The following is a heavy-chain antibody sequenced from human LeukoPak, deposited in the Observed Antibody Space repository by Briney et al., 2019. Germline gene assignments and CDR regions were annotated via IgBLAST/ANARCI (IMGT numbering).Heavy chain of an antibody. D-gene: IGHD3-10*01. CDR2: IYYSGST. Sequence: SETLSLTCTLSGGSISSHYWSWIRQPPGKGLEWIGYIYYSGSTNNNPSLKSRVTISVDTSKNQFSLKLSSVTAADTAVYYCARDSDGNLDYWGQGTLVTVSS. CDR1: GGSISSHY. J-gene: IGHJ4*02. V-gene: IGHV4-59*11. CDR3: ARDSDGNLDY.